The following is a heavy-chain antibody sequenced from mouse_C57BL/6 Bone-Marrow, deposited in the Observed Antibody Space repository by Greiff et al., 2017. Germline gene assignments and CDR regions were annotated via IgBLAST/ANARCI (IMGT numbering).Heavy chain of an antibody. D-gene: IGHD4-1*02. V-gene: IGHV1-15*01. J-gene: IGHJ2*01. CDR1: GYTFTDYE. Sequence: LMESGAELVRPGASVTLSCKASGYTFTDYEMHWVKQTPVHGLEWIGAIDPETGGTAYNQKFKGKAILTADKSSSTAYMELRSLTSEDPAVYYCTRIDAPTGTYYVDYWGQGTTLTVSS. CDR2: IDPETGGT. CDR3: TRIDAPTGTYYVDY.